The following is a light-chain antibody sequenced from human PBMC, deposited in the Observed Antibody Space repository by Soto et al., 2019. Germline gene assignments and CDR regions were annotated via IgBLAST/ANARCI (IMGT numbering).Light chain of an antibody. CDR3: QQYFNTPQT. CDR1: QSVLYSSNNKNY. V-gene: IGKV4-1*01. J-gene: IGKJ2*01. CDR2: WAS. Sequence: DIVMTPSPDSLAVSLGERATINCKSSQSVLYSSNNKNYLAWYQQKPGQPPKLLIYWASTRESGVPDRFSGSGSWTDFTLTISSLQAEDVAVYYCQQYFNTPQTFGQGTKLEIK.